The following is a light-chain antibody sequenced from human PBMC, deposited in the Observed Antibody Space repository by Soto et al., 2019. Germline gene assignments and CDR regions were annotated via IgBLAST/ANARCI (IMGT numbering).Light chain of an antibody. J-gene: IGLJ1*01. Sequence: PASVSGSPGQSITISCTGTSSDVGGYNYVSWYQQHPGKAPKLMIYEVSNRPSGVSNRFSGSKSANTASLTISGLQAEDEADYFCSSYTSSNTRYVFGTGTKV. V-gene: IGLV2-14*01. CDR2: EVS. CDR1: SSDVGGYNY. CDR3: SSYTSSNTRYV.